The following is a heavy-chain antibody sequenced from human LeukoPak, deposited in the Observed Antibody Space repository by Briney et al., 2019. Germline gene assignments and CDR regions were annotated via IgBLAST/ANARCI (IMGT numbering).Heavy chain of an antibody. D-gene: IGHD4-11*01. Sequence: GGSLRLSCAASGFTFSSYAMSWVRQAPGKGLEWVSDINGSGYSTYYADSVKGRFTISRDNFKNTLYLQMNSLRAEDTALYYCARGRKIYSNSDFDYWGQGTLVTVSS. CDR3: ARGRKIYSNSDFDY. V-gene: IGHV3-23*01. CDR2: INGSGYST. J-gene: IGHJ4*02. CDR1: GFTFSSYA.